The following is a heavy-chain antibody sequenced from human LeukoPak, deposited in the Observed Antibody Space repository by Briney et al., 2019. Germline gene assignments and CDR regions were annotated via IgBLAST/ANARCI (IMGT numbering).Heavy chain of an antibody. CDR3: TTGNRYYDSSGYYPYYFDY. CDR2: IKSKADDGAI. CDR1: GFTFSNAW. D-gene: IGHD3-22*01. J-gene: IGHJ4*02. Sequence: PGGSLRLSCVVSGFTFSNAWMTWVRQAPGKGLEWVGRIKSKADDGAIDYAAPVKGRFTFSRDDSKNTLYLQMNSLKSEDTAEYYCTTGNRYYDSSGYYPYYFDYWGQGTLVTVSS. V-gene: IGHV3-15*01.